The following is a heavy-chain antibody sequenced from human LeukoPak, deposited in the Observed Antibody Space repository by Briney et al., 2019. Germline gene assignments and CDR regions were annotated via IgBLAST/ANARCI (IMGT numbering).Heavy chain of an antibody. CDR3: AKVSGIAVAGTPRD. J-gene: IGHJ4*02. Sequence: GGSLRLSCAASGFTFSNYGMHWVRQAPGKGLEWVAFIRYDGSNKYYADSVKGRFTISRDNSKNTLYLQMNSLRAEDTAVYYCAKVSGIAVAGTPRDWGQGTLVTVSS. D-gene: IGHD6-19*01. V-gene: IGHV3-30*02. CDR2: IRYDGSNK. CDR1: GFTFSNYG.